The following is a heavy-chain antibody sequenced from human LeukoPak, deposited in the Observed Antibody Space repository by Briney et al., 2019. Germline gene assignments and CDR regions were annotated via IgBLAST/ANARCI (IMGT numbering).Heavy chain of an antibody. V-gene: IGHV3-48*01. Sequence: PGGSLRPSCAASGFTFKNYNMHWVRQAPGKGLECISYISSSSSSIYSADSVQGRFTVSRDNAKNSLFLQMTSLRAEDTAVYYCARENHADLFDYWGQGTLVTVSS. CDR3: ARENHADLFDY. CDR2: ISSSSSSI. J-gene: IGHJ4*02. CDR1: GFTFKNYN.